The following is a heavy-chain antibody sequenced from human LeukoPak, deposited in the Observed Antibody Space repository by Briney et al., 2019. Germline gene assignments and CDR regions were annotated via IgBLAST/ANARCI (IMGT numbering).Heavy chain of an antibody. J-gene: IGHJ6*02. CDR3: ARQIVPLSRIRIDV. V-gene: IGHV4-39*01. D-gene: IGHD2-15*01. Sequence: SETLSLTCTVSDGSISSSSYYWGWIRQPPGKGLEWIGSIYNSGSTYYNPSLESRVTISVDTSKNQFSLRLSSVTAADTAVYYCARQIVPLSRIRIDVWGQGTTVTVSS. CDR1: DGSISSSSYY. CDR2: IYNSGST.